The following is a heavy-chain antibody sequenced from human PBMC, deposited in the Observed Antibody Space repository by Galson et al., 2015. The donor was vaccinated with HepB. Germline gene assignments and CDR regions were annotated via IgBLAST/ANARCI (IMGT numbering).Heavy chain of an antibody. Sequence: SETLSLTCTVSGGSISSSSYYWGWIRQPPGKGLEWIGSIYYSGSTYYNPSLKSRVTISVDTSKNQFSLKLSSVTAADTAVYYCARLFDGDYYDSSGYYFDYWGQGTLVTVSS. J-gene: IGHJ4*02. CDR1: GGSISSSSYY. CDR2: IYYSGST. CDR3: ARLFDGDYYDSSGYYFDY. V-gene: IGHV4-39*01. D-gene: IGHD3-22*01.